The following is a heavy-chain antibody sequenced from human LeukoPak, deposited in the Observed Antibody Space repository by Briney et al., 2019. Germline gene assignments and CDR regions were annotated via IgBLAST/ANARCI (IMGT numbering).Heavy chain of an antibody. CDR3: VLVSVLYCSRTRCLFDY. Sequence: ASVTVSFKSSGYTFTFFYMHWVRQAPGQGLEWMGWINPNDGDTNYSQEFQGRVTMTSDTSISTTHMEVSRLRYDDTAVYCCVLVSVLYCSRTRCLFDYWGQGTLVTVSS. V-gene: IGHV1-2*02. J-gene: IGHJ4*02. CDR2: INPNDGDT. CDR1: GYTFTFFY. D-gene: IGHD2-2*01.